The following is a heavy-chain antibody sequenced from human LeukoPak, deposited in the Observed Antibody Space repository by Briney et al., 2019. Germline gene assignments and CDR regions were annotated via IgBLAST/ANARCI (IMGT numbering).Heavy chain of an antibody. CDR1: GFTFSSYA. V-gene: IGHV3-23*01. D-gene: IGHD3-10*01. J-gene: IGHJ4*02. Sequence: PGGSLRLSCAASGFTFSSYAMSWVRQAPGKGLEWVSAISGSGGSTYYADSVKGRFTISRDNSKNTLYLQMNSLRAEDTAMYYCARDYYGSGSYYNEGHYFDYWGQGTLVTVSS. CDR2: ISGSGGST. CDR3: ARDYYGSGSYYNEGHYFDY.